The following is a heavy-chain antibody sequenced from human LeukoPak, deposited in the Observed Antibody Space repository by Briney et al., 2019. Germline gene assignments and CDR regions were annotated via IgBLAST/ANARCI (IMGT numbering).Heavy chain of an antibody. J-gene: IGHJ4*02. V-gene: IGHV4-59*01. CDR1: GGSISSYF. Sequence: PSETLSLTCTVSGGSISSYFWNWIRQPPGTGLEWIGYIYYSGSTNYNPSLNSRVTISVDTSKNQFSLKLSSVTAADTAVYYCAREGDGYYFFDYWGQGTLVTVSS. CDR3: AREGDGYYFFDY. D-gene: IGHD3-22*01. CDR2: IYYSGST.